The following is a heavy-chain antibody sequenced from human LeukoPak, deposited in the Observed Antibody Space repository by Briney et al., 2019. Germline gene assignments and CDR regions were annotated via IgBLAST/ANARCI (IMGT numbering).Heavy chain of an antibody. CDR1: GFNFNSFV. J-gene: IGHJ2*01. V-gene: IGHV3-30*04. Sequence: PGGSLRLSCAASGFNFNSFVFHWVRQTPVKGLEWMAVISYDGSHQFYADSVKGRFTISRDKSKSTVYLQMNSLRVEDTAIYYCARPSNYDFWTGFDLWGCGTLVTVSS. CDR3: ARPSNYDFWTGFDL. D-gene: IGHD3-3*01. CDR2: ISYDGSHQ.